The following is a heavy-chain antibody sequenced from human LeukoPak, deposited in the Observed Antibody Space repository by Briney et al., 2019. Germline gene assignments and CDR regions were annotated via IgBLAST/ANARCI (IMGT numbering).Heavy chain of an antibody. Sequence: RGSLRLSFAPAGFTFSDYAMHWVRQAAGKGLGWRGVIQYDGSTKDSADPVTRRLTIARDTSKKTPSLQMNRLRAEDTAVYYCAREISGYSHWGQGTLVTVSS. CDR1: GFTFSDYA. V-gene: IGHV3-30-3*01. J-gene: IGHJ1*01. CDR2: IQYDGSTK. CDR3: AREISGYSH. D-gene: IGHD3-22*01.